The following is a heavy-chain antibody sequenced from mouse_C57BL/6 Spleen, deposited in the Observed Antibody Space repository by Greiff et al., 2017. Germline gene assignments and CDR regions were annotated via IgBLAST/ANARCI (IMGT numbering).Heavy chain of an antibody. CDR1: GYTFTTYP. J-gene: IGHJ1*03. D-gene: IGHD1-1*01. Sequence: QVQLQQSGAELVKPGASVKMSCKASGYTFTTYPIEWMKQNHGKSLEWIGNFHPYNDDTKYNEKFKGKATLTVEKSSSTVYFELSRLTSDDSAVYYCARHYYGSSYWYFDVGGTGTTVTVSS. CDR2: FHPYNDDT. CDR3: ARHYYGSSYWYFDV. V-gene: IGHV1-47*01.